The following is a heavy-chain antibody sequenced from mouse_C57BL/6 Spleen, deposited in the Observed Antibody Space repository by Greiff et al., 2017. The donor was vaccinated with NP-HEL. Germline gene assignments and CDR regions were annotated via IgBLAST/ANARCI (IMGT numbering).Heavy chain of an antibody. V-gene: IGHV6-3*01. CDR1: GFTFSNYW. Sequence: EVKLVESGGGLVQPGGSMKLSCVASGFTFSNYWMNWVCQSPEKGLEWVAQIRLKSDNYATHYAESVKGRFTISRDDSKSSVYLQMNNLRAEDTGIYYCTRGYYGSSCGGFAYWGQGTLVTVSA. D-gene: IGHD1-1*01. J-gene: IGHJ3*01. CDR2: IRLKSDNYAT. CDR3: TRGYYGSSCGGFAY.